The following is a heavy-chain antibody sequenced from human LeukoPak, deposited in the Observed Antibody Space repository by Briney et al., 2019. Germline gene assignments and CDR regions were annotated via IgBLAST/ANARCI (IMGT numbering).Heavy chain of an antibody. CDR2: IYSGGST. D-gene: IGHD6-19*01. CDR3: ARERDSSGFETY. Sequence: QSGGSLRLSCAASGFTVSSNYMSWVRQAPGKGLEWVSVIYSGGSTYYADSVKGRFTISRDNPKNTLYLQMNSLRAEDTAVYYCARERDSSGFETYWGQGTLVTVSS. J-gene: IGHJ4*02. CDR1: GFTVSSNY. V-gene: IGHV3-53*01.